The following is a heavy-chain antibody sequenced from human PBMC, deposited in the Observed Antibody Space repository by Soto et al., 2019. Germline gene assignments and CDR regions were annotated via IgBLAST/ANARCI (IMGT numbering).Heavy chain of an antibody. V-gene: IGHV4-39*01. CDR2: IYYSGST. CDR1: GGSISSSSYY. Sequence: SETLSLTCTVSGGSISSSSYYWGWIRQPPGKGLEWIGSIYYSGSTYYNPSLKSRVTISVDTSKNQFSLKLSSVTAADTAVYYCARRTWIQLCYSFDYWGQVTLVSVS. J-gene: IGHJ4*02. CDR3: ARRTWIQLCYSFDY. D-gene: IGHD5-18*01.